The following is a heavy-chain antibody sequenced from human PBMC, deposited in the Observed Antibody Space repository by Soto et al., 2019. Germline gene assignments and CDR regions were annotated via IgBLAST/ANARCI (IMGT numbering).Heavy chain of an antibody. CDR3: AKGGNGGTMIVGVIPGSYFDY. J-gene: IGHJ4*02. CDR1: GFTFSSYA. D-gene: IGHD3-22*01. CDR2: ISGSGGST. Sequence: GGSLRLSCAASGFTFSSYAMSWVRQAPGKGLEWVSAISGSGGSTYYADSVKGRFTISRDNSKNTLYLQMNSLRAEDTAVDYCAKGGNGGTMIVGVIPGSYFDYWGQGTLVTVSS. V-gene: IGHV3-23*01.